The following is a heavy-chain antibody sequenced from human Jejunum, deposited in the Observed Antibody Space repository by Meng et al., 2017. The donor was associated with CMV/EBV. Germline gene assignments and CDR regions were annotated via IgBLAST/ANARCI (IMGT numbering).Heavy chain of an antibody. V-gene: IGHV1-69*01. Sequence: VQLVQSGTEVKKPGSSVKVSCKSSGGVFNNYALNWVRQAPGQGLEWMGGIIAVLKTPTYAQKFRGRLTITADESTGTTYMELTSLTSEDTAVYYCARGFSNGYLPFDYWGQGTLVTVSS. J-gene: IGHJ4*02. D-gene: IGHD3-22*01. CDR1: GGVFNNYA. CDR2: IIAVLKTP. CDR3: ARGFSNGYLPFDY.